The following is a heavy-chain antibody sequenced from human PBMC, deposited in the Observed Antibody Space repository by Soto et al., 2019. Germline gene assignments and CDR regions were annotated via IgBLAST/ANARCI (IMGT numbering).Heavy chain of an antibody. J-gene: IGHJ5*01. Sequence: QVHMVESGGGVVQPGKSLRLSCTASGFTFSSYGMHWVRQSPGKGLEWVAVIWYDGNNKDYADSVKGRFTISRDNSKNTMYLQIDSLRAEDTAVYYCAREKDSTMGPSFDSWGQGTLVTVSS. CDR1: GFTFSSYG. D-gene: IGHD5-18*01. V-gene: IGHV3-33*08. CDR3: AREKDSTMGPSFDS. CDR2: IWYDGNNK.